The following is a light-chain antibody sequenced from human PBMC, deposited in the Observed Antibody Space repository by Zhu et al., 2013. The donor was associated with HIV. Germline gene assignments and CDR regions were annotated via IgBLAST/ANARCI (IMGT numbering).Light chain of an antibody. CDR2: DNY. Sequence: QSVLTQPPSVSASPGQRVTISCSGHTSNIGENYVSWYQQFPGTAPKLLIYDNYKRTSGKLDRFSGSKSGTSATLGITGLQTGDEADYYCGTWDSSLSAGVFGGGTKLTVL. V-gene: IGLV1-51*01. CDR3: GTWDSSLSAGV. J-gene: IGLJ2*01. CDR1: TSNIGENY.